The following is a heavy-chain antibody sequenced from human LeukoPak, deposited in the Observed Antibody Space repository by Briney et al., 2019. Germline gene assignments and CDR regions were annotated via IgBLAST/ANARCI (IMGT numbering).Heavy chain of an antibody. CDR2: IIPILGIA. J-gene: IGHJ4*02. Sequence: ASVMVSCKASGGTFSSYAISWVRQAPGQGLEWMGRIIPILGIANYAQKFQGRVTITADKSTSTAYMELSSLRSEDTAVYYCARSGGGATDGSADYWGQGTLVTVSS. D-gene: IGHD1-26*01. CDR3: ARSGGGATDGSADY. CDR1: GGTFSSYA. V-gene: IGHV1-69*04.